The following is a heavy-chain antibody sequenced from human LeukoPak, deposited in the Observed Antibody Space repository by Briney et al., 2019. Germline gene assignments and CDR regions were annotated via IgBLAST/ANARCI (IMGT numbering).Heavy chain of an antibody. Sequence: GGSLRLSCAASGFTFSSHAMNWVRQAPGKGLEWVSVISISDGNTYYADSVKGRFTISRDNSKNTLYLQMSSLRAEDTAVYYCAKGVLPGIGVAYYLDYWGQGTLVTVSS. J-gene: IGHJ4*02. D-gene: IGHD6-19*01. V-gene: IGHV3-23*01. CDR1: GFTFSSHA. CDR3: AKGVLPGIGVAYYLDY. CDR2: ISISDGNT.